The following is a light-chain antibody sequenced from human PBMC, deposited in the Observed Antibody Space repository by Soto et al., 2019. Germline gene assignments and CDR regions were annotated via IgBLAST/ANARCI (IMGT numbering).Light chain of an antibody. J-gene: IGKJ1*01. Sequence: EIVLTQSPGTLSLSPGERATLSCRASQSVSSSYLAWYQQKPGQAPRLLIYGASSRATGIPDRFSGSGSGTDFTLTISRLEPEAFAVYYCQQYGSSRTWTFGQGTKV. CDR2: GAS. CDR3: QQYGSSRTWT. CDR1: QSVSSSY. V-gene: IGKV3-20*01.